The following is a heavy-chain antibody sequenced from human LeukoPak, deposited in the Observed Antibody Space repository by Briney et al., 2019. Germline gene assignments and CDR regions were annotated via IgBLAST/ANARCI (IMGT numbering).Heavy chain of an antibody. CDR3: SRDLRGRDDY. J-gene: IGHJ4*02. CDR1: GFTFSSYW. D-gene: IGHD5-24*01. V-gene: IGHV3-74*01. Sequence: GGSLRLSCAASGFTFSSYWMHWVRQAPGKGLVWVSRINTGGSTTDYADSVKGRFTISRDNAKNTQYLQMNSLRAEDTAVYYCSRDLRGRDDYWGQGILVIVSS. CDR2: INTGGSTT.